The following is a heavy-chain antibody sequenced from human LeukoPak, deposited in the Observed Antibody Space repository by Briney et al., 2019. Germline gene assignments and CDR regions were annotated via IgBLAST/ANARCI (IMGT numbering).Heavy chain of an antibody. V-gene: IGHV4-59*01. J-gene: IGHJ4*02. CDR3: ARDPGPYCTTTTCYVDY. CDR1: GASISSYH. Sequence: PSGTLSLTCTVSGASISSYHWSWIRQPPGKGLEWIGYIYYSGSTNYNPSLKSRVAISLGTSKNQFSLKLSSVTAADTAVYYCARDPGPYCTTTTCYVDYWGQGTLVTVSS. CDR2: IYYSGST. D-gene: IGHD2-2*01.